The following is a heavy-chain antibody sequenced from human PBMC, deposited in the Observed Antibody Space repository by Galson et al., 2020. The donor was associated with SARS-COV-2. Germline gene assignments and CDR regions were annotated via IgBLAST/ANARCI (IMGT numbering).Heavy chain of an antibody. CDR1: GFTFSSYG. CDR3: ARDGPHSSGGYSLRYYYYGMDV. V-gene: IGHV3-33*01. D-gene: IGHD6-19*01. J-gene: IGHJ6*04. CDR2: IWYDGSNK. Sequence: TGGSLRLSCAASGFTFSSYGMHWVRQAPGKGLEWVAVIWYDGSNKYYADSVTGRFTISRDNSKNTLYLQMSSLRAEDTPVYYCARDGPHSSGGYSLRYYYYGMDVWGEGTTVTVSS.